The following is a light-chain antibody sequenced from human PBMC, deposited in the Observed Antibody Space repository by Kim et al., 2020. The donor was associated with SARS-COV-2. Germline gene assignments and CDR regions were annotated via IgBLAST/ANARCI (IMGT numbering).Light chain of an antibody. CDR3: SSYTSSSTYV. Sequence: GPSITVSCTGTSSDVGGYNYVSWYQQYPGKAPKLMIYAVTKRPSGVSNRFSGSKSGNTASLTISGLQAEDEADYYCSSYTSSSTYVFGTGTKVTVL. J-gene: IGLJ1*01. CDR2: AVT. CDR1: SSDVGGYNY. V-gene: IGLV2-14*04.